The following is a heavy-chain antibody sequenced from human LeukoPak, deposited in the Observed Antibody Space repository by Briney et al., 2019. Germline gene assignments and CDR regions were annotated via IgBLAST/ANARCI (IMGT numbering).Heavy chain of an antibody. CDR3: AKRQGGYGFDY. Sequence: GGSLRLSCAASGFTFSSYAMSWVRQAPGKGLEWVSAISGSGDKTYYADSVKGRFTISRDKPKNTLYLQMSSLRADDTAVYYCAKRQGGYGFDYWGQGILVTVSS. CDR1: GFTFSSYA. CDR2: ISGSGDKT. D-gene: IGHD3-22*01. V-gene: IGHV3-23*01. J-gene: IGHJ4*02.